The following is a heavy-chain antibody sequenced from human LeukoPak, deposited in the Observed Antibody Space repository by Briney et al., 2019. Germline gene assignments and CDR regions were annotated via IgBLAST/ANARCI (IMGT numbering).Heavy chain of an antibody. V-gene: IGHV3-7*01. CDR3: ARGDCSGGSCYSFDY. CDR2: IKQDGSET. D-gene: IGHD2-15*01. J-gene: IGHJ4*02. CDR1: GFTFSRYW. Sequence: GGSLRLSCAASGFTFSRYWMSWVRQPPGKGLEWVANIKQDGSETYYVDSVKGRFTISRDNAKNSLYLQINSLRAEDTAVYSCARGDCSGGSCYSFDYWGQGTLVTVSS.